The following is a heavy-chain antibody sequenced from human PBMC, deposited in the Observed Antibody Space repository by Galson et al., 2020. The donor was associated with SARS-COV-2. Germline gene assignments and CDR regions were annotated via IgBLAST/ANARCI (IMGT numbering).Heavy chain of an antibody. CDR1: GYTFTSYA. D-gene: IGHD4-17*01. J-gene: IGHJ6*02. V-gene: IGHV7-4-1*02. CDR3: ARATVTSLEYYYGMDV. Sequence: ASVKVSCKASGYTFTSYAMNWVRQAPGQGLEWMGWINTNTGNPTYAQGFTGRFVFSLDTSVSTAYLQISSLKAEDTAVYYCARATVTSLEYYYGMDVWGQGTTVTVSS. CDR2: INTNTGNP.